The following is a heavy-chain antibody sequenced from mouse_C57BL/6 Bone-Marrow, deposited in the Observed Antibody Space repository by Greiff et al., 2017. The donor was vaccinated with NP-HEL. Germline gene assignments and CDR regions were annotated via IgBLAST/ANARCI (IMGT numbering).Heavy chain of an antibody. CDR1: GLTFSSYA. Sequence: EVKLVESGGGLVKPGGSLKLSCAASGLTFSSYAMPWVRQTPEKRLEWVATISDGGSYTYYPDNVKGRFTISRDNAKNNLYLQMSHLKSEDTAMYYCAREVPNWDCYAMDYWGQGTSVTVSS. V-gene: IGHV5-4*01. J-gene: IGHJ4*01. D-gene: IGHD4-1*01. CDR3: AREVPNWDCYAMDY. CDR2: ISDGGSYT.